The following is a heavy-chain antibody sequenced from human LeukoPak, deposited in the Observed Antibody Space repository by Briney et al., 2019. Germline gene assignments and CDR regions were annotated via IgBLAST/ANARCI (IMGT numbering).Heavy chain of an antibody. CDR2: IKRIVVNT. CDR3: ARGGSIAARPIDY. V-gene: IGHV3-64*01. CDR1: GFTFSSYA. D-gene: IGHD6-6*01. Sequence: GGSLRLSCSASGFTFSSYAMVRVRQAPGEGLEYVLAIKRIVVNTYYANSVKGRFTISRDNCTNTLFLQMGTLRAQGTAVYYCARGGSIAARPIDYWGQGTLVTVSS. J-gene: IGHJ4*02.